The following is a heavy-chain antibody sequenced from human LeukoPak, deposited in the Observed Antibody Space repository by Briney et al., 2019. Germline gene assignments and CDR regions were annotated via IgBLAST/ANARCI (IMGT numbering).Heavy chain of an antibody. Sequence: SETLSLTCTVSGGSISSGDYYWSWIRQPPGKGLEWIGYIYYDESTYYNPSLKSRITISVDTSKNQFSLKLSSVTAADTAVYYCASLSLVGATYFDYWGQGTLVTVSS. D-gene: IGHD1-26*01. CDR3: ASLSLVGATYFDY. CDR2: IYYDEST. J-gene: IGHJ4*02. CDR1: GGSISSGDYY. V-gene: IGHV4-30-4*01.